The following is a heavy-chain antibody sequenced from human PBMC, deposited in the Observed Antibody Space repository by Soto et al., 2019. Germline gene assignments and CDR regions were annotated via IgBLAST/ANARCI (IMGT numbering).Heavy chain of an antibody. CDR1: NASIPSRKW. Sequence: SDTLSLTCTLANASIPSRKWWTIVRQTPGKGLEWIGEIYHSWSINHNPSLKSRVTMSVDKSKNQFSLKMTSVTAADTGVYYCASKFGELLADAFDIWGQGTVVT. CDR3: ASKFGELLADAFDI. V-gene: IGHV4-4*02. D-gene: IGHD3-10*01. J-gene: IGHJ3*02. CDR2: IYHSWSI.